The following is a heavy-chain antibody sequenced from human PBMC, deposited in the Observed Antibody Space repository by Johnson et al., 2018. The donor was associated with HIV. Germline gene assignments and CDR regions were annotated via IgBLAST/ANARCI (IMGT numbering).Heavy chain of an antibody. CDR3: AKVLIVATGERAFDI. J-gene: IGHJ3*02. V-gene: IGHV3-7*02. Sequence: VQLVESGGGVVQPGRSLRLSCAASGFTFSSYWMSWVRQAPGKGLEWVANIKQDGSEKYYADSVKGRFTISRDNSKNTLYLQMNSLRAEDTAVYYCAKVLIVATGERAFDIWGQGTMVTVSS. D-gene: IGHD5-12*01. CDR2: IKQDGSEK. CDR1: GFTFSSYW.